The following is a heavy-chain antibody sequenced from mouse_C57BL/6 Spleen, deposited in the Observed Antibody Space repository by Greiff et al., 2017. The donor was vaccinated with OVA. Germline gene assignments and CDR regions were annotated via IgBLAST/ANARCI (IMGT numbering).Heavy chain of an antibody. CDR2: IDPSDSYT. CDR3: ARNYDLRRFAY. CDR1: GYTFTSYW. D-gene: IGHD2-4*01. V-gene: IGHV1-59*01. Sequence: QVQLQQPGAELVRPGTSVKLSCKASGYTFTSYWMHWVKQRPGQGLEWIGVIDPSDSYTNYNQKFKGKATLTVDTSSSTAYMQLSSLTSEDSAVYYCARNYDLRRFAYWGQGTLVTVSA. J-gene: IGHJ3*01.